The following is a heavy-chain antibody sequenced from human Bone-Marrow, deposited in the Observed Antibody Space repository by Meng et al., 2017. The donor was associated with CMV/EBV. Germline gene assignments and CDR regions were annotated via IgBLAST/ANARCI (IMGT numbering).Heavy chain of an antibody. Sequence: GESLKISCKGSGYSFTSYWIGWVRQMPGKGLEWMGIIYPGDSDTRYSPSFQGQVTISADKSISTAYLQWSSLKASDTAMYYCARHTLGRGGLVYDASDIWGQGTMVTVSS. CDR3: ARHTLGRGGLVYDASDI. V-gene: IGHV5-51*01. J-gene: IGHJ3*02. CDR1: GYSFTSYW. D-gene: IGHD3-10*01. CDR2: IYPGDSDT.